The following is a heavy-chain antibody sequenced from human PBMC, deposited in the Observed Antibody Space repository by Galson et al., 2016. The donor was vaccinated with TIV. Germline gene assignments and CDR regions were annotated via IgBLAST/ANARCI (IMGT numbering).Heavy chain of an antibody. CDR1: GATFSDYA. J-gene: IGHJ6*02. V-gene: IGHV1-69*13. CDR3: AKDRNTSFDTHYSYYGLDV. D-gene: IGHD3-9*01. CDR2: ILPKVVTV. Sequence: SVKVSCKASGATFSDYAISWVRQARGQGLEWMGGILPKVVTVHYAQNFRGRVTMTADESTSTAYMELSSLRSEDTAVYYCAKDRNTSFDTHYSYYGLDVWGQGTTVIVSS.